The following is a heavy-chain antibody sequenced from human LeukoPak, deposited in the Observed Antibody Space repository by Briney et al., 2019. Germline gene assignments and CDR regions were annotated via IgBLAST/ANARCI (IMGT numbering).Heavy chain of an antibody. CDR1: GFTFSSYA. Sequence: GRSLRLSCAASGFTFSSYAMSCVRQAPGKGLEWVSAISGSGGSTYYADSVKGRFTISRDNSKNTLYLQMNSLRAEDTAVYYCAKDLKMTNYFDYWGQGTLVTVSS. J-gene: IGHJ4*02. V-gene: IGHV3-23*01. CDR2: ISGSGGST. D-gene: IGHD5-24*01. CDR3: AKDLKMTNYFDY.